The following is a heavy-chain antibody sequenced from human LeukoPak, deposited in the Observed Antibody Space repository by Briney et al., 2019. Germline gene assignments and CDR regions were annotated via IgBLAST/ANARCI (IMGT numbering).Heavy chain of an antibody. V-gene: IGHV3-30*03. CDR2: ISYDGSNK. D-gene: IGHD1-26*01. CDR3: AATKTFDY. J-gene: IGHJ4*02. Sequence: PGRSLRLSRVASGFTFSSYGMHWVRQAPGKGLEWVAVISYDGSNKHYVDSVKGRFTISRDNSKNTVHLQMNSLRVEDTAVYYCAATKTFDYWGQGTLVTVSS. CDR1: GFTFSSYG.